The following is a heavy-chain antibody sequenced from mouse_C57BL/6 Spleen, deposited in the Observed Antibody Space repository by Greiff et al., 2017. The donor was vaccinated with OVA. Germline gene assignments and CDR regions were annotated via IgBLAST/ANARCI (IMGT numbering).Heavy chain of an antibody. CDR1: GFNIKDDY. D-gene: IGHD1-1*01. V-gene: IGHV14-4*01. Sequence: EVQLQQSGAELVRPGASVKLSCTASGFNIKDDYMHWVKQRTEQGLEWIGWIDPENGDTEYASKFQGKATITADTSSNTAYLQLSRLTSEDTAVDYCTSSSCGSSYGALDYWGQGTSVTVAS. J-gene: IGHJ4*01. CDR2: IDPENGDT. CDR3: TSSSCGSSYGALDY.